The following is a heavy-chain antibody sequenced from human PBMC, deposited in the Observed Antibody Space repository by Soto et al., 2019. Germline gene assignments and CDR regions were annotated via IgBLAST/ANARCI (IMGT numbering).Heavy chain of an antibody. CDR1: GGSISSGDYY. D-gene: IGHD3-22*01. J-gene: IGHJ4*02. CDR3: ARSTPKYYDDSSTLPVDY. Sequence: TLSLTCTVSGGSISSGDYYWSWIRRHLGKGLEWIGYIYYSGSTYYNPSLKSRVTISVDTSKNQFSLKLSSVTAADTAVYYCARSTPKYYDDSSTLPVDYWGQGNLVTVSS. V-gene: IGHV4-31*03. CDR2: IYYSGST.